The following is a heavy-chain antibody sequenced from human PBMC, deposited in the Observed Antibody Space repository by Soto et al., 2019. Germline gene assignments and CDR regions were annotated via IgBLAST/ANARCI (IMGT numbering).Heavy chain of an antibody. D-gene: IGHD3-9*01. Sequence: SVKVSCKASGGTFSSYAISWVRQAPGQGLEWMGGIIPIFGTANYAQKFQGRVTITADESTSTAYMELNSLRAEDTAVYYCAKSTFDWLLKNYYYYYGMDVWGQGTTVTVSS. CDR1: GGTFSSYA. J-gene: IGHJ6*02. V-gene: IGHV1-69*13. CDR3: AKSTFDWLLKNYYYYYGMDV. CDR2: IIPIFGTA.